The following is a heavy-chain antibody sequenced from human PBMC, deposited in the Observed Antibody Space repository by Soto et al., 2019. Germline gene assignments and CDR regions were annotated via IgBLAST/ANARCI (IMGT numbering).Heavy chain of an antibody. J-gene: IGHJ6*02. V-gene: IGHV4-4*02. CDR1: GGALSSSNW. CDR2: IYHSGST. CDR3: ARVSGSYYYGMDV. Sequence: SETLALTCAVSGGALSSSNWWSWVRQPPGLGLEWIGEIYHSGSTNYNPSLKSRVTISVDKSKNQFSLKLSSVTAADTAVYYCARVSGSYYYGMDVWGQGTTVTVSS. D-gene: IGHD1-26*01.